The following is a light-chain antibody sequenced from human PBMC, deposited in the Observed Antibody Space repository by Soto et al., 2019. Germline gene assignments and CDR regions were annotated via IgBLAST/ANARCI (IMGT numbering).Light chain of an antibody. J-gene: IGKJ2*01. V-gene: IGKV1-39*01. CDR2: AAS. CDR3: QQSYSSPMYT. CDR1: QSIDNN. Sequence: DIQMTQSPSSLSASVGDTATITYRTSQSIDNNLNWYQQKTRTAPKLLSYAASSLQSGVPSGCSGGGSGTDSTLTISSLQPEDFATYYCQQSYSSPMYTFGQGTKVDI.